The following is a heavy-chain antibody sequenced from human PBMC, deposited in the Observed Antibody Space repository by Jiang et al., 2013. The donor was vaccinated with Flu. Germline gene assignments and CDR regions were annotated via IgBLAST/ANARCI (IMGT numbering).Heavy chain of an antibody. CDR3: ARPLRFGDAYGLDV. CDR2: IYTSGST. J-gene: IGHJ6*02. Sequence: GSGLVKPSQTLSLTCTVSGGSISSGSYYWSWIRQPAGKGLEWIGRIYTSGSTNYNPSLKSRVTISVDTSKNQFSLKLSSVTAADTAVYYCARPLRFGDAYGLDVWGQGTTVT. CDR1: GGSISSGSYY. V-gene: IGHV4-61*02. D-gene: IGHD3-10*01.